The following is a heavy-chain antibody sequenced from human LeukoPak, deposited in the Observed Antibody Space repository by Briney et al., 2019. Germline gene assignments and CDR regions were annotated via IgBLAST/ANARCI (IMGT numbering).Heavy chain of an antibody. D-gene: IGHD1-26*01. V-gene: IGHV4-39*07. Sequence: PSQTLSLTCTVSGGSISSGSYYWGWIRQPPGKGLEWIGSIYHSGSTYYSPSLKSRVTVSLDTSKNQFSLKVRSVTAADTAVYYCARSYYFDYWGQGTLVTVSS. CDR1: GGSISSGSYY. CDR2: IYHSGST. J-gene: IGHJ4*02. CDR3: ARSYYFDY.